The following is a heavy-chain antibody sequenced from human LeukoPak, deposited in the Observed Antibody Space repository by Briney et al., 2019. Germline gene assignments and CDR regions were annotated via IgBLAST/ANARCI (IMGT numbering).Heavy chain of an antibody. Sequence: VSGGSISSXXXXXGWIXQPPXXXXXXXGSIYYSGSTYYNPSLKSRVTISVDTSKNQFSLKLSSVTAADTAVYFCARQRTDDSSGSLDYWGQGTLVTVSS. D-gene: IGHD3-22*01. CDR3: ARQRTDDSSGSLDY. CDR2: IYYSGST. CDR1: GGSISSXXXX. J-gene: IGHJ4*02. V-gene: IGHV4-39*01.